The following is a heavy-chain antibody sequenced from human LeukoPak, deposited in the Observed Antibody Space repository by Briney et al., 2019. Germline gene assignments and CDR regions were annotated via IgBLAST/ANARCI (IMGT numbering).Heavy chain of an antibody. D-gene: IGHD3-22*01. CDR1: GFTFDDYA. V-gene: IGHV3-43*02. J-gene: IGHJ4*02. Sequence: GGSLRLSCATSGFTFDDYAMHWVRQAPGKGLEWVSLISGDGGSTYYADSMKGRFTISRDNSKNSPYLQMNSLRTEDTALYYCAKDGSYDRSGYYYGRFDYWGQGTLVTVSS. CDR3: AKDGSYDRSGYYYGRFDY. CDR2: ISGDGGST.